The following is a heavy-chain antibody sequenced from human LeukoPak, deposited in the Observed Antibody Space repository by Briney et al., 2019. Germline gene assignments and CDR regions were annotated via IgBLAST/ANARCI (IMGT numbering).Heavy chain of an antibody. CDR2: FSYSRST. CDR3: ARVLPGSYYHFDD. CDR1: GGSISSYT. V-gene: IGHV4-59*01. D-gene: IGHD1-26*01. Sequence: SETLSLTCTVFGGSISSYTWSWIRHPPPTGRGGDWHFSYSRSTNYNPSLKSRVTISVDTSKNQFSLKLSSVTAADTAVYYCARVLPGSYYHFDDWGQGTLVTVSS. J-gene: IGHJ4*02.